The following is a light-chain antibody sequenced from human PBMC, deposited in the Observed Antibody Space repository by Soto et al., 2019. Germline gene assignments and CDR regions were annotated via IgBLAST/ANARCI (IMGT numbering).Light chain of an antibody. J-gene: IGKJ3*01. CDR1: QGIRSY. Sequence: DIQLTQSPSFLSASVGDRVTITCRASQGIRSYLAWYQQRPGKAPELLIYGASTLRPGGASRFSGSGSGTEFTLTISSLQPEDFANYFCQPLNNFPPFFTFGPGTKVDIK. CDR2: GAS. CDR3: QPLNNFPPFFT. V-gene: IGKV1-9*01.